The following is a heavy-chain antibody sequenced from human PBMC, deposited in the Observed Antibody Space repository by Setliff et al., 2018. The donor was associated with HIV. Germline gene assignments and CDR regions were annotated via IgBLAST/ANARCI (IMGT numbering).Heavy chain of an antibody. J-gene: IGHJ2*01. Sequence: GESLKISCKGSGYSFSSYWIGWVRQMPGKGLEFMGLLYPADSNIRYSPSFQGQVTISVDKSTNTAFLQWTSLKASDTAMYYCARRRLAYDSWSYRGNWFFDLWGRGTLVTVSS. CDR1: GYSFSSYW. D-gene: IGHD3-10*01. V-gene: IGHV5-51*01. CDR3: ARRRLAYDSWSYRGNWFFDL. CDR2: LYPADSNI.